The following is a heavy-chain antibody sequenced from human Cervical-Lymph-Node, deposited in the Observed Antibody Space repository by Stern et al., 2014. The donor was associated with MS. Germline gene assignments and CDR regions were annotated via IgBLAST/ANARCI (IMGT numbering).Heavy chain of an antibody. J-gene: IGHJ5*02. D-gene: IGHD2-15*01. CDR3: ARGVVSNRAAATLHNLFDP. CDR1: GGPFSSSYA. CDR2: IIPILGLA. V-gene: IGHV1-69*09. Sequence: VQLVESEAEVKKPGSSMNVSCKTSGGPFSSSYAITWMRQAPGQGLEWMGRIIPILGLANYAQKFQARVIITADKSTSTSYLELSSLRSEDTAVYYCARGVVSNRAAATLHNLFDPWGQGTLVTVSS.